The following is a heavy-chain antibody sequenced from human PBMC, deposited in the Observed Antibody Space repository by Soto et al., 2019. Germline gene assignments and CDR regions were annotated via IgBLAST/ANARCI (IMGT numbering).Heavy chain of an antibody. V-gene: IGHV3-33*01. J-gene: IGHJ4*02. CDR2: IWYDGSNK. CDR3: ARDDYDSSGYYYVDY. Sequence: GGSLRLSCAASGFTFSSYGMHWVRQAPGKGLEWVAVIWYDGSNKYYADSLKGRFTISIDNSKKTLYLQVNSLRAEDTAVYFCARDDYDSSGYYYVDYWGQGTLVTVSS. CDR1: GFTFSSYG. D-gene: IGHD3-22*01.